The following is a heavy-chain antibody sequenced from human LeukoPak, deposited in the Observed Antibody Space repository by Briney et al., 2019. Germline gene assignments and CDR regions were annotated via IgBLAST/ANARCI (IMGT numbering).Heavy chain of an antibody. J-gene: IGHJ2*01. Sequence: SETLSLTCTVSGGSVSSGSYYWSWIRQPPGKGLEWIGYIYYSGSTNYNPSLKSRVTISVDTSKNQFSLKLSSVTAADTAVYYCARQLGSSSYYWYFDLWGRGTLVTVSS. CDR3: ARQLGSSSYYWYFDL. D-gene: IGHD6-13*01. CDR1: GGSVSSGSYY. V-gene: IGHV4-61*01. CDR2: IYYSGST.